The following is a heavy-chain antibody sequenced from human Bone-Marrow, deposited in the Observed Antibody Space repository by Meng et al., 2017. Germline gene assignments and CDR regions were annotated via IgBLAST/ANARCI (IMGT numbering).Heavy chain of an antibody. D-gene: IGHD3-10*01. V-gene: IGHV1-2*02. CDR3: ARDFALPTYYYYGN. CDR2: INPNSGGT. CDR1: GYTFTGYY. J-gene: IGHJ4*02. Sequence: ASVKVSCKASGYTFTGYYMHWVRQAPGQGLEWMGWINPNSGGTNHAQKFQGRVTMTRDTSISTAYMELSRLRSDDTAVYYCARDFALPTYYYYGNWGQGTLVTVSS.